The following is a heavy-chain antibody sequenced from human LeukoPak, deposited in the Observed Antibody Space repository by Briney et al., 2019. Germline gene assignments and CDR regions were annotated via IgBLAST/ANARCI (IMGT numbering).Heavy chain of an antibody. Sequence: GGSLRLSCAASGFIFSRYAMHWVRQTPGKGLEWVAAIWNDGSDENYADSVKGRFTISSDNSKNTLYLQMNSLRAEDTAVYYCTFEIGRSQGAFDIWGQGTMITVSS. J-gene: IGHJ3*02. CDR3: TFEIGRSQGAFDI. CDR2: IWNDGSDE. V-gene: IGHV3-33*01. CDR1: GFIFSRYA. D-gene: IGHD1-26*01.